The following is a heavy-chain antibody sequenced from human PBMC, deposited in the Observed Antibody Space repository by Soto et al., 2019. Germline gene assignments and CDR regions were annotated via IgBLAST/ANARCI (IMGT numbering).Heavy chain of an antibody. V-gene: IGHV1-18*01. Sequence: ASVKVSCKASGYTFTSYGISWVRQAPGQGLECMGWISAYNGNTNYAQKLQGRVTMTTXTXXSXXXMXLRXLRXDDTAVYYCARDTGNYDFWSGYYAVYYGMDVWG. CDR2: ISAYNGNT. D-gene: IGHD3-3*01. CDR3: ARDTGNYDFWSGYYAVYYGMDV. CDR1: GYTFTSYG. J-gene: IGHJ6*02.